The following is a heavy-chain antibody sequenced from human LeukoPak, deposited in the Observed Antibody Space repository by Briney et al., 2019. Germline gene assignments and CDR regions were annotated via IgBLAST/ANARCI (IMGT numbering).Heavy chain of an antibody. V-gene: IGHV4-39*01. CDR1: GGSISSSSYY. D-gene: IGHD3-10*01. CDR3: ARLDYYYGSGSHSVGFDY. CDR2: VYYSGNT. Sequence: SSETLSLTCTVSGGSISSSSYYWAWIRQPPGKGLEWLGSVYYSGNTYYNPSLKSRVTISVDTSKDQFSLKLSSVTAADTSVYFCARLDYYYGSGSHSVGFDYWGPGTLVTVSS. J-gene: IGHJ4*02.